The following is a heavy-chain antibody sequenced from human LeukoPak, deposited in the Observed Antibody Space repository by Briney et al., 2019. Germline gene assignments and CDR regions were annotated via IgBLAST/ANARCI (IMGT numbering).Heavy chain of an antibody. V-gene: IGHV3-74*01. J-gene: IGHJ4*02. CDR1: GFTFNYYW. CDR3: ARVKTTVTTLDY. D-gene: IGHD4-17*01. CDR2: INHDGSST. Sequence: PGGSLRLSCAASGFTFNYYWMHWVRQAPGKGLVWVSRINHDGSSTTSADSVKGRFTISRDNAKNTLYLQMNSLRAEDTALYYCARVKTTVTTLDYWGQGTLVTVSS.